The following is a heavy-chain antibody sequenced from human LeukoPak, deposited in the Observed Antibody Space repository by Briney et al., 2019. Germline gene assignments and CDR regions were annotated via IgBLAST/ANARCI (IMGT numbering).Heavy chain of an antibody. J-gene: IGHJ5*02. CDR1: GFTFSSYS. D-gene: IGHD4-11*01. Sequence: HPGGSLRLSCAASGFTFSSYSMNWVRQAPGKGLEWVSYISSSSSTIYYADSVKGRFTISRDNSKNTLYLQMNSLRAEDTAVYYCAKGLNWFDPWGQGTLVTVSS. CDR2: ISSSSSTI. V-gene: IGHV3-48*01. CDR3: AKGLNWFDP.